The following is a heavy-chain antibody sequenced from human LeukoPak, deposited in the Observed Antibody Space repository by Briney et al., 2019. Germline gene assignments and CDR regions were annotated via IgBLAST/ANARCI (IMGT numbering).Heavy chain of an antibody. V-gene: IGHV3-23*01. Sequence: GGSLRLSCAASGFIFSSYAMTWVRQAPGRGLEWLSTISGSGTTTYYVDSVKGRFTISRDNSKNTLYLQMNSLRAEDTAVYYCAKDRVDPIRGVDAFDIWGQGTMVTVSS. CDR1: GFIFSSYA. CDR3: AKDRVDPIRGVDAFDI. D-gene: IGHD3-10*01. CDR2: ISGSGTTT. J-gene: IGHJ3*02.